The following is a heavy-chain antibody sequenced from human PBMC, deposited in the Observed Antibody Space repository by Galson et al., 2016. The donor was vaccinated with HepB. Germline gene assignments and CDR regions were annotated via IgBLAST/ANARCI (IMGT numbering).Heavy chain of an antibody. Sequence: SVKVSCKASGYTFTTYGISWVRQAPGQGLEWMGWISAYNGNTNYAQKLQGRVTMTTDTSTSTAYMELRSLRSDDTAVYYCARDPRKIRYQLLEVYYYYAMYYWGQGTTVTVSS. D-gene: IGHD2-2*01. CDR2: ISAYNGNT. V-gene: IGHV1-18*01. CDR1: GYTFTTYG. CDR3: ARDPRKIRYQLLEVYYYYAMYY. J-gene: IGHJ6*02.